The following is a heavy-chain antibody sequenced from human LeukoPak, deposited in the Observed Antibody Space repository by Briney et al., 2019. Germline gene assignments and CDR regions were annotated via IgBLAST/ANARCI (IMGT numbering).Heavy chain of an antibody. J-gene: IGHJ5*02. V-gene: IGHV3-48*04. Sequence: GGSLRLSCAASGFTFSTYSMNWVRQAPGKGLEWVSYISSSGSTIYYADSVKGRFTISRDNAKNSLYLQMNSLRAEDTAVYYCARASYSSSWIFDPWGQGTLVTVSS. CDR1: GFTFSTYS. D-gene: IGHD6-13*01. CDR3: ARASYSSSWIFDP. CDR2: ISSSGSTI.